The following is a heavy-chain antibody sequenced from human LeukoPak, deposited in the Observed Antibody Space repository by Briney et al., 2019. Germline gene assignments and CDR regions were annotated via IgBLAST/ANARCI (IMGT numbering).Heavy chain of an antibody. CDR1: GGSISSGSYY. CDR3: ARDPSDYGSGSYSWFDP. J-gene: IGHJ5*02. V-gene: IGHV4-61*02. CDR2: IYSSGST. D-gene: IGHD3-10*01. Sequence: SETLSLTCTVSGGSISSGSYYWSWIRQPAGKGLEWIGRIYSSGSTNYNPSLKSRVTISVDTSKNQFSLKLSSVTAADTAVYYCARDPSDYGSGSYSWFDPWGQGTLVTVSS.